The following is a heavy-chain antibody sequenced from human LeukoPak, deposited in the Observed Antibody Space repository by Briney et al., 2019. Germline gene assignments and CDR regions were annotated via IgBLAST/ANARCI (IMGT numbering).Heavy chain of an antibody. V-gene: IGHV1-46*01. Sequence: ASVKVSCKASGYTFTSYYMHWVRQAPGQVLEWMGIIDPSGGSTSYAQKFQGRVTMTRDMSTSTVYMELSSLRSEDTAVYYCARERFTMVRGVPGGIFHYWGQGTLVTVSS. J-gene: IGHJ4*02. CDR3: ARERFTMVRGVPGGIFHY. CDR1: GYTFTSYY. D-gene: IGHD3-10*01. CDR2: IDPSGGST.